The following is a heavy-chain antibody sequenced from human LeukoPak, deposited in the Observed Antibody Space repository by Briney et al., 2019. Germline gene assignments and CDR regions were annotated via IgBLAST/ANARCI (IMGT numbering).Heavy chain of an antibody. CDR2: ISVYNGHT. CDR3: ARFCSGGGCYHNWFDP. V-gene: IGHV1-18*01. D-gene: IGHD2-15*01. J-gene: IGHJ5*02. CDR1: GYIFTSYV. Sequence: GASVKVSCKASGYIFTSYVISWVRQAPGHRLEWMGGISVYNGHTSYAQKFQDRVTMTTDTSTNTAYMELSGLTSDDTAVYYCARFCSGGGCYHNWFDPWGQGTLVTVSS.